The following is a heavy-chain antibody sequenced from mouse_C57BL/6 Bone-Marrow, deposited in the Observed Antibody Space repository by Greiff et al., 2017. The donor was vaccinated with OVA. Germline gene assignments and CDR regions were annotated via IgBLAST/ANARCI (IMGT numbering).Heavy chain of an antibody. J-gene: IGHJ3*01. Sequence: QVQLQQSGAELVKPGASVKLSCKASGYTFTEYTIHWVKQRSGQGLEWIGWFYPGSGSIKYNEKFKDKATLTADKSSSTVYMELSRLTSEDSAVYFCARHEDRRLFYYDFAWFAYWGQGTLVTVSA. CDR2: FYPGSGSI. V-gene: IGHV1-62-2*01. CDR1: GYTFTEYT. D-gene: IGHD2-4*01. CDR3: ARHEDRRLFYYDFAWFAY.